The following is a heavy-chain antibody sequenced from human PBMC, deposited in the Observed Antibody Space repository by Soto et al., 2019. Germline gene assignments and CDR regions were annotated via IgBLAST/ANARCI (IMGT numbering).Heavy chain of an antibody. CDR3: ARGITIFGVLIDRFDR. Sequence: SETLSLTCTVSGGSISSYYWSWIRQPPGKGLEWIGYIYYSGSTNYNPSLKSRVTISVDTSKNQFSLKLSSVTAADTAVYYCARGITIFGVLIDRFDRWGQGTLVTVSS. V-gene: IGHV4-59*08. CDR1: GGSISSYY. D-gene: IGHD3-3*01. J-gene: IGHJ5*02. CDR2: IYYSGST.